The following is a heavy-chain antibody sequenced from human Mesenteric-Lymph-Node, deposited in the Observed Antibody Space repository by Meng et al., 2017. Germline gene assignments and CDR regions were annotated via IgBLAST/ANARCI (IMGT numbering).Heavy chain of an antibody. CDR3: VRSSGWVRTGFDP. J-gene: IGHJ5*02. CDR2: IGHSGTT. CDR1: GGSISSTGSY. V-gene: IGHV4-39*01. D-gene: IGHD6-19*01. Sequence: QLQLQESGPGLVTPSETLSLTCTVSGGSISSTGSYWGWIRPPPGKGLEWIGSIGHSGTTYYTPSLRRRVTVSIDTSKNQFSLEVTSVTAADTAVYYCVRSSGWVRTGFDPWGQGTLVTVSS.